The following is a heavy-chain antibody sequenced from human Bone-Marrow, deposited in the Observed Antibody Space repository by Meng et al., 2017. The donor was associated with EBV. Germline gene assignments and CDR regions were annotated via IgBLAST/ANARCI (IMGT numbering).Heavy chain of an antibody. CDR1: GGTFRSDA. Sequence: HGQLGQAGAEGEKAGSSVKVSCKTSGGTFRSDAVSWVRQAPGQGLEWMGGLIPMSDAPHYAQKFQDRVRITADESTSTHYMDLSGLRSEDTAVYYCASESGRGFTPDYWGQGTLVTVSS. CDR3: ASESGRGFTPDY. D-gene: IGHD3-10*01. CDR2: LIPMSDAP. J-gene: IGHJ4*02. V-gene: IGHV1-69*01.